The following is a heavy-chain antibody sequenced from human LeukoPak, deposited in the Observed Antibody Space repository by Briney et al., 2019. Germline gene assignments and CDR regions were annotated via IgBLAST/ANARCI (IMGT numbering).Heavy chain of an antibody. J-gene: IGHJ6*02. CDR1: GFTFSSYA. CDR2: ISYDGSNK. D-gene: IGHD2-15*01. V-gene: IGHV3-30-3*01. Sequence: PGRSLRLSCAASGFTFSSYAMHWVRQAPGKGLEWVAVISYDGSNKYYADSVKGRFTISRDNSKNTLYLQMNSLRAEDTAVYYCAREGQGYCSGGSRYLTSEYYGMDVWGQGTTVTVSS. CDR3: AREGQGYCSGGSRYLTSEYYGMDV.